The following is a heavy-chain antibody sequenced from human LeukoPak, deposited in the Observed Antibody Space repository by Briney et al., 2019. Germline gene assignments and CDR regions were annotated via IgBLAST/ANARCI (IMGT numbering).Heavy chain of an antibody. CDR1: GFTFSSYA. Sequence: GGSLRLSCAASGFTFSSYAMSWVRQAPGKGLEWVSAISGSGGSTYYADSVKGRFTFSRDNSRNTLYLQMNSLRAEDTAVYYCAKGPGLLWFGGGYFDYWGQGTLVTVSS. CDR3: AKGPGLLWFGGGYFDY. J-gene: IGHJ4*02. V-gene: IGHV3-23*01. D-gene: IGHD3-10*01. CDR2: ISGSGGST.